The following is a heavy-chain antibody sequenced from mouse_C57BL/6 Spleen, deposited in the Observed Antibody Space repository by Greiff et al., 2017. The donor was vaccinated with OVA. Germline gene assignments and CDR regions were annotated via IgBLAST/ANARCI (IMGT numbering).Heavy chain of an antibody. CDR2: IYPRSGNT. CDR3: ARSTVVADWDLDV. V-gene: IGHV1-81*01. D-gene: IGHD1-1*01. J-gene: IGHJ1*03. CDR1: GYTFTSYG. Sequence: QVQLQQSGAELARPGASVKLSCKASGYTFTSYGISWVKQRTGQGLEWIGEIYPRSGNTYYNEQFKGKATLTADKSSKTAYMELRRLTSEDSAVYVGARSTVVADWDLDVWGTGTTVTVSS.